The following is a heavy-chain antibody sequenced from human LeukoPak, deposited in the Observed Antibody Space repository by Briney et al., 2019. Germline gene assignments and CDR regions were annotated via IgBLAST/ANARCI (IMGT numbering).Heavy chain of an antibody. CDR1: GYTFTGYY. D-gene: IGHD3-10*01. J-gene: IGHJ4*02. Sequence: ASVKVSCKASGYTFTGYYMHWVRQAPGQGLEWMGWINPNSGGTNYAQKFQGRVTMTRDTSISTAYMELTRLRSDDSAVFYCIRGPGHYFDYWGQGTVVTVPS. CDR2: INPNSGGT. V-gene: IGHV1-2*02. CDR3: IRGPGHYFDY.